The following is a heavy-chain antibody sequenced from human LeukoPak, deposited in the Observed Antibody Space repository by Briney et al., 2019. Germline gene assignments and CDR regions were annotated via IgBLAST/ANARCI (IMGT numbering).Heavy chain of an antibody. V-gene: IGHV3-48*01. CDR3: ARAGYYHSNFKTDY. CDR1: GFTFSSYS. D-gene: IGHD3-22*01. J-gene: IGHJ4*02. Sequence: PGGSLRLSCAASGFTFSSYSMNWVRQAPGKGLEWVSYISSSSSTIYYADSVKGRFTISRDNAKNSLYLQMNSLRAEDTAVYYCARAGYYHSNFKTDYWGQGTLVTVSS. CDR2: ISSSSSTI.